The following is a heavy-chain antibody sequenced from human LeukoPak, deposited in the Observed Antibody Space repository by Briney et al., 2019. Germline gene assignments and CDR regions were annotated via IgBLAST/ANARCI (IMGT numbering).Heavy chain of an antibody. D-gene: IGHD2-15*01. V-gene: IGHV4-4*07. J-gene: IGHJ4*02. CDR2: IYISGST. Sequence: SETLSLTCTVSGGSINSHYWSWIRQPAGKGLEWIGRIYISGSTNYHSSLQSRVTMSVDTSKNQFSLKLSSVTAADTAVYYCARALNPLPGTYYFDSWGQGTLVTVSS. CDR1: GGSINSHY. CDR3: ARALNPLPGTYYFDS.